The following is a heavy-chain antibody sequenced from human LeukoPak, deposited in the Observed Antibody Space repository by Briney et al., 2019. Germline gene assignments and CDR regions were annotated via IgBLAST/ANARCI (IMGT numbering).Heavy chain of an antibody. D-gene: IGHD3-22*01. CDR1: GGSISSGGYY. V-gene: IGHV4-30-2*01. CDR3: ARHPVGGYSPRGYYFDY. J-gene: IGHJ4*02. Sequence: SQTLSLTCTVSGGSISSGGYYWSWIRQPPGKGLEWIGYIYHSGSTYYNPSLKSRVTISVDRSKNQFSLKLSSVTAADTAVYYCARHPVGGYSPRGYYFDYWGQGTLVTVSS. CDR2: IYHSGST.